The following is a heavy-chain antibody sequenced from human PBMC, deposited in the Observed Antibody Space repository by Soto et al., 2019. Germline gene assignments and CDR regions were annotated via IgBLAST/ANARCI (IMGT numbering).Heavy chain of an antibody. V-gene: IGHV3-33*01. J-gene: IGHJ4*02. CDR3: ARGWDYYDSSGYYAAWDY. CDR2: IWYDGSYK. Sequence: QVQLVESGGGVVQPGRSLRLSCAASGFTFSSYGMHWVRQAPGKGLEWVAVIWYDGSYKYYADSVKGRFTISRDNSKNTLYLQMNSLRAEDTAVYYCARGWDYYDSSGYYAAWDYWGQGTLVTVSS. D-gene: IGHD3-22*01. CDR1: GFTFSSYG.